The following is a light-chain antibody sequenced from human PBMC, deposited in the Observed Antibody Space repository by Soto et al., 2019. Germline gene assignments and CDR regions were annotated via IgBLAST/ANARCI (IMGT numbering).Light chain of an antibody. CDR1: QSISTH. CDR2: DAI. Sequence: EIVMTQSPATLSLSPGERAILSCRASQSISTHLAWYQQKPGQPPRLLMSDAIARAPGVPGRFRGSGSGTEFTLTINSLQSEDFAVYYCQQYRDWPRHTFGQGTKLEMK. CDR3: QQYRDWPRHT. V-gene: IGKV3-15*01. J-gene: IGKJ2*01.